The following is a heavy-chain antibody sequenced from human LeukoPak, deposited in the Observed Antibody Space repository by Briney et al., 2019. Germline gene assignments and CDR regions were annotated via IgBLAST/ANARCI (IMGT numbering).Heavy chain of an antibody. CDR3: ARRGYNGYEGYFDY. Sequence: SQTLSLTCAISGDSVSSNSAAWNWFRQSPSRGLEWLGRAYLCNSKWYIDYAASVKSRITINPDTYNNQLSLQLNSVSPEDTAVYYCARRGYNGYEGYFDYWGQGTLVTVSS. J-gene: IGHJ4*02. V-gene: IGHV6-1*01. D-gene: IGHD5-12*01. CDR1: GDSVSSNSAA. CDR2: AYLCNSKWYI.